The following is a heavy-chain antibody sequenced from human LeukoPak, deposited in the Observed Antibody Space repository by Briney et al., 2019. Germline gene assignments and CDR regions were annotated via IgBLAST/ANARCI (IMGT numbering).Heavy chain of an antibody. J-gene: IGHJ4*02. CDR2: IIPILGIA. Sequence: SVKVSCKASGGTFNSYAISWVRQAPGQGLEWMGRIIPILGIANYAQKFQGRVTITADKSTSTAYMELSSLKSEDTAVYYCARSQVVTAIREEPYFDYWGQGTLVTVSS. CDR3: ARSQVVTAIREEPYFDY. D-gene: IGHD2-21*02. V-gene: IGHV1-69*04. CDR1: GGTFNSYA.